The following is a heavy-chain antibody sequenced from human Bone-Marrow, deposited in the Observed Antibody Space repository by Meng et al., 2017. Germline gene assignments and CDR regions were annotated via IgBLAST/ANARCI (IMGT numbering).Heavy chain of an antibody. CDR2: INPNSGGT. J-gene: IGHJ4*02. V-gene: IGHV1-2*06. Sequence: ASVKVSCKASGYTFTGYYMHWVRQAPGQGLEWMGRINPNSGGTNYAQKFQGRVTMTRDTSISTAYMELSRLRSDDTAVYYCARDPYSSGWYSFDYWGQGTRVTCAS. D-gene: IGHD6-19*01. CDR3: ARDPYSSGWYSFDY. CDR1: GYTFTGYY.